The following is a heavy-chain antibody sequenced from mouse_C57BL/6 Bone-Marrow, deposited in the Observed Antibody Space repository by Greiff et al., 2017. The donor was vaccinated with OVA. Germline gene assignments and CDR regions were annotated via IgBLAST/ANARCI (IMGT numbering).Heavy chain of an antibody. Sequence: EVKVVESGGGLVQPGGSLSLSCAASGFTFTDYYMSWVRQPPGKALEWLGFISNKANGYTTEYSASVKGRFTISRDNSQSILYLQMNALRAEDSATYYCARDVITTYYFDYWGQGTTLTVSS. D-gene: IGHD2-4*01. CDR3: ARDVITTYYFDY. CDR2: ISNKANGYTT. J-gene: IGHJ2*01. CDR1: GFTFTDYY. V-gene: IGHV7-3*01.